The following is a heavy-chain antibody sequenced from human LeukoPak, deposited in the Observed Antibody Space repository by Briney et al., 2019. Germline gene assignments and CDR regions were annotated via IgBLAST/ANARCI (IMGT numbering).Heavy chain of an antibody. V-gene: IGHV3-48*03. CDR3: ARATFAARTRMTTVTPTDY. CDR1: GFTFSSYE. Sequence: GGSLRLSCAASGFTFSSYEMSWIRQAPGKGLEWVSYISSSGSTIYYADSVKGRFTISRDNAKNSLYLQMNSLRAEDTAVYYCARATFAARTRMTTVTPTDYWGQGTLVTVSS. J-gene: IGHJ4*02. D-gene: IGHD4-11*01. CDR2: ISSSGSTI.